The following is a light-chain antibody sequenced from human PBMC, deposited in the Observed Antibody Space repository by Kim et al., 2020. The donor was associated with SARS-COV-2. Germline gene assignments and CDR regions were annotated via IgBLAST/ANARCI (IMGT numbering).Light chain of an antibody. CDR1: QSISSY. V-gene: IGKV1-39*01. J-gene: IGKJ5*01. CDR2: AAS. CDR3: QHSYTTPVT. Sequence: DIQMTQSPSSLSASVGDRVTINCRASQSISSYLNWYQQKPGKPPKLLIYAASSLQSGVPSRFSGSGSGTDFTLTISSLQPEDFATYFCQHSYTTPVTFGQGTRLEIK.